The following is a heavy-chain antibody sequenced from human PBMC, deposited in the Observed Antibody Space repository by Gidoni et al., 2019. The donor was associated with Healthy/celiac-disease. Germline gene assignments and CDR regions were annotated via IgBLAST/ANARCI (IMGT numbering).Heavy chain of an antibody. CDR2: IYWDDDK. CDR3: ARYYGSGSYYNLPFDY. V-gene: IGHV2-5*02. Sequence: QITLKESGPTLVKPTQTLTLTCTFSGFSLSTSGVGVGWIRQPPGKALEWLALIYWDDDKRYSPSLKSRLTITKDTSKNQVVLTMTNMDPVDTATYYCARYYGSGSYYNLPFDYWGQGTLVTVSS. CDR1: GFSLSTSGVG. J-gene: IGHJ4*02. D-gene: IGHD3-10*01.